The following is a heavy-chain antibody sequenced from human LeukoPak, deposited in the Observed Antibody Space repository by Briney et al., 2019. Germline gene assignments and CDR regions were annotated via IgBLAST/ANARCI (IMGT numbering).Heavy chain of an antibody. Sequence: SETLSLTCTVSGYSISSGYYWSWIRQPPGKGLEWIGEINHSGSTNYNPSLKSRVTISVDTSKNQFSLKLSSVTAADTAVYYCARRSLYGSGSYYWAYWGQGTLVTVSS. CDR3: ARRSLYGSGSYYWAY. CDR1: GYSISSGYY. CDR2: INHSGST. D-gene: IGHD3-10*01. V-gene: IGHV4-38-2*02. J-gene: IGHJ4*02.